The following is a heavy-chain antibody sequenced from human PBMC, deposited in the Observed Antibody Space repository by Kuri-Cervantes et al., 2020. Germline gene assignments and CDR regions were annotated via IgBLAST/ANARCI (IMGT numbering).Heavy chain of an antibody. CDR3: ARAPRGHYFDY. Sequence: GGSLRLSCAASGFIFSNYWMSWVRQAPGKGLEWVANIKHSETFYVDSVKGRFTISRDNAKNSLYLQMNSLRDEDTAVYYCARAPRGHYFDYWGQGTLVTVSS. CDR1: GFIFSNYW. CDR2: IKHSET. V-gene: IGHV3-7*01. J-gene: IGHJ4*02.